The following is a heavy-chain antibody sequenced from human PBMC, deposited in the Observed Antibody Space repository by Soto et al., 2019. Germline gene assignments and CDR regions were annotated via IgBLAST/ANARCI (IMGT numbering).Heavy chain of an antibody. V-gene: IGHV4-59*01. CDR1: GGSISSYY. CDR2: IYYSGST. Sequence: SETLSLTCTGSGGSISSYYWSWIRQPPGKGLEWIGYIYYSGSTNYNPSLKSRVTISVDTSKNQFSLKLSSVTAADTAVYYCARRASYYYGMDVWGQGATVTVSS. CDR3: ARRASYYYGMDV. J-gene: IGHJ6*02.